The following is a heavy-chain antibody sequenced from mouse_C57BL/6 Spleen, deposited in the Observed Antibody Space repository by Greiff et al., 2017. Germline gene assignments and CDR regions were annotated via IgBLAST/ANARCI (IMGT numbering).Heavy chain of an antibody. J-gene: IGHJ2*01. V-gene: IGHV1-69*01. CDR1: GYTFTSYW. Sequence: QVQLQQPGAELVMPGASVKLSCKASGYTFTSYWMHWVKQRPGQGLEWIGEIDPSDSYTNYKQKFKGKSTLTVDKSSSTAYIQLSSLTSEDSAVYYCARFGYWGPSTTLTFSS. CDR3: ARFGY. CDR2: IDPSDSYT.